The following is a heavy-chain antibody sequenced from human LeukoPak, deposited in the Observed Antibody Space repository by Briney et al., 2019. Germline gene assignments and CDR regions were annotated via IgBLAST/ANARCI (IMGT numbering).Heavy chain of an antibody. D-gene: IGHD2/OR15-2a*01. V-gene: IGHV3-73*01. CDR1: GFTFSGSA. CDR3: VLDYYYFMDV. CDR2: IRSKANSYAT. J-gene: IGHJ6*03. Sequence: PGGSLRLSCAASGFTFSGSAMHWVRQASGKGLEWVGRIRSKANSYATAYAASVRGRVTFSRDDSENTAYLQMNSLKTEDTAVYYCVLDYYYFMDVWGKGTTVSISS.